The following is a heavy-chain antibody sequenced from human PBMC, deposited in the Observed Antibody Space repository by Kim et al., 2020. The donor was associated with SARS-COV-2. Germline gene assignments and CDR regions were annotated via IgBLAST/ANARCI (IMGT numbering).Heavy chain of an antibody. CDR2: IKQDGSEK. CDR1: GFTFSSHW. V-gene: IGHV3-7*03. Sequence: GGSLRLSCAASGFTFSSHWMSWLRQAPGKGLEWVANIKQDGSEKYYTDSVKGRFTISRDNAKNSLYLQMNSLRADDTAVYYCAAYIAVATGYFDLWGRGTLVTVSS. CDR3: AAYIAVATGYFDL. D-gene: IGHD6-19*01. J-gene: IGHJ2*01.